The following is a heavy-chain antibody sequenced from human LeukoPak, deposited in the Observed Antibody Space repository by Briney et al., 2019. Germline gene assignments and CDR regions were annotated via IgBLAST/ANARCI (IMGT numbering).Heavy chain of an antibody. CDR1: GFSISKSW. V-gene: IGHV3-7*01. J-gene: IGHJ6*02. CDR3: SRGRFNYGLGMDV. CDR2: IKQAECER. D-gene: IGHD5-18*01. Sequence: GGSLRLFCASSGFSISKSWMRWVRHAPGGGREWVTNIKQAECERLYVCSVEGRSIITRAKAENSVYFQMSGLREQHRIVLCCSRGRFNYGLGMDVWGQGATVIVSS.